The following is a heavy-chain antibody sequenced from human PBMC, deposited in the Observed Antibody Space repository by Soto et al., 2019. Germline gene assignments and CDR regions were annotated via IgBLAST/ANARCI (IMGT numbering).Heavy chain of an antibody. Sequence: QVQLQESGPGLVKPSQTLSLTCTVSGGSISSGGYYWSWIRQHPGKGLEWIGYIYYSGSTYYNPSLKSRVTIXXDXSXXQFSLELSSVTAADTAVYYCARERSGEFVLEGGDIWGQGTMVTVSS. V-gene: IGHV4-31*03. D-gene: IGHD3-10*01. CDR2: IYYSGST. J-gene: IGHJ3*02. CDR1: GGSISSGGYY. CDR3: ARERSGEFVLEGGDI.